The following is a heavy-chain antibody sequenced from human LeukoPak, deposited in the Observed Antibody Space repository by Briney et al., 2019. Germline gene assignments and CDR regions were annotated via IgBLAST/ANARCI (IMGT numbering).Heavy chain of an antibody. CDR1: GFTFGSYW. Sequence: PGGSLRLSCAASGFTFGSYWMDWVRQYSDQGLEWVANINQDGSEAYYLDSVKGRFTISRDNAKNALFLQMNSLRAEDTAVYYCTRSLDYWGQGTLVTVSS. CDR2: INQDGSEA. J-gene: IGHJ4*02. CDR3: TRSLDY. V-gene: IGHV3-7*01.